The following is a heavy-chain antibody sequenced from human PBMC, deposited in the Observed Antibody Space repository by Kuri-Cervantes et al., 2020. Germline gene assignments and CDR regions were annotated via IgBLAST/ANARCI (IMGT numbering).Heavy chain of an antibody. D-gene: IGHD2-15*01. CDR1: GGSISSSSYY. CDR3: ARGRWFLDY. Sequence: SETLSLTCTVSGGSISSSSYYWSWIRQPPGKGLEWIGYIYYSGSTYYNPSLKSRVTISVDTSKNQFSLKLSSVTAADTAVYYCARGRWFLDYWGQGTLVTVSS. CDR2: IYYSGST. V-gene: IGHV4-39*07. J-gene: IGHJ4*02.